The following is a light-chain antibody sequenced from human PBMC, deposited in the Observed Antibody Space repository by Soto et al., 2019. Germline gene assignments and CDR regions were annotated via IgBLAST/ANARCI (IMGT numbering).Light chain of an antibody. Sequence: QSALTQPPSVSGSPGQSVTISCTGTSSDVGSYNRVSWYQQPPGTAPKLMIYEVSNRPSGVPDRFSGSKSGNTASLTISGLQAEDEAEYYCSSYTSSSTPLVFGGGTKLTVL. CDR1: SSDVGSYNR. V-gene: IGLV2-18*02. CDR2: EVS. CDR3: SSYTSSSTPLV. J-gene: IGLJ2*01.